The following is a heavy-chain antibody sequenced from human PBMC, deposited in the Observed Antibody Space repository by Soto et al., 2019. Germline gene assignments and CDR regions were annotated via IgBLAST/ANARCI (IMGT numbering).Heavy chain of an antibody. CDR1: GFIFRNHW. CDR2: IKQDGSEK. J-gene: IGHJ3*01. D-gene: IGHD2-15*01. CDR3: ARDPGYCNDALCLPRANAFDF. V-gene: IGHV3-7*01. Sequence: GGSLRLSCAASGFIFRNHWMNWVRQAPGKGLEWLANIKQDGSEKYYVDSVKGRFTISRDNAKNSLSLQMNSLRVEDTAVYYCARDPGYCNDALCLPRANAFDFWGQGTMVTVSS.